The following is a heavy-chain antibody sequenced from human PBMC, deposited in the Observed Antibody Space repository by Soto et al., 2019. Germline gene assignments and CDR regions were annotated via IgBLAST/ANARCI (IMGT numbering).Heavy chain of an antibody. D-gene: IGHD3-22*01. CDR1: GGSISSYY. J-gene: IGHJ5*02. CDR2: IYYSGST. V-gene: IGHV4-59*01. CDR3: ARESGFDSSGYYYWFDP. Sequence: SETLSLTCTVSGGSISSYYWSWIRQPPGKGLEWIGYIYYSGSTNYNPSLKSRVTISVDTSKNQFSLKLSSVTAADTAVYYCARESGFDSSGYYYWFDPWGQGTLVTVSS.